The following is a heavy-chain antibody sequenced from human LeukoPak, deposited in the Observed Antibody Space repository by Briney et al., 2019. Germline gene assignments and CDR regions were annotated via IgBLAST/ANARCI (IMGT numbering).Heavy chain of an antibody. V-gene: IGHV3-30*02. J-gene: IGHJ4*02. CDR2: IRYDGSSE. CDR1: GFTFSSYG. CDR3: AKGKCSSTSCYLSYYFDY. Sequence: GGSLRLSCAASGFTFSSYGMHWVHQAPGKGLEWVAFIRYDGSSEYYADSVKGRFTISRDNSKNTLYLQMNSLRAEDTAVYYCAKGKCSSTSCYLSYYFDYWGQGTLVTVSS. D-gene: IGHD2-2*01.